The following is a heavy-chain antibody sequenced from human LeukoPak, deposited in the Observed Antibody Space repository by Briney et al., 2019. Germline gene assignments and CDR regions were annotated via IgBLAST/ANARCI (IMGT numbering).Heavy chain of an antibody. D-gene: IGHD3-16*02. CDR2: ISGSGGST. Sequence: GGSLRLSCAASGFTFSSYSMNWVRQAPGKGLEWVSAISGSGGSTYYADSVKGRFTISRDNSKNTLYLQMNSLRAEDTAVYYCAKYRRGAPRGDFDPWGQGTLVTVSS. J-gene: IGHJ5*02. CDR3: AKYRRGAPRGDFDP. CDR1: GFTFSSYS. V-gene: IGHV3-23*01.